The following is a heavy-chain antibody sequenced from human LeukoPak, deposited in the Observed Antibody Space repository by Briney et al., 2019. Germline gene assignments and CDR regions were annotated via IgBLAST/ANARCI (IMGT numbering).Heavy chain of an antibody. Sequence: GGSLRLSCAASGFVFSTYAMGWVHQAPGKGLEWVSAISSSGDNTYYADSVKGQFTISRDNSKNTLDLQMNSLRAEDTAMYHCAKVKALDAVASYLDYWGQGTLVTVSS. CDR1: GFVFSTYA. CDR3: AKVKALDAVASYLDY. CDR2: ISSSGDNT. V-gene: IGHV3-23*01. J-gene: IGHJ4*02. D-gene: IGHD1-1*01.